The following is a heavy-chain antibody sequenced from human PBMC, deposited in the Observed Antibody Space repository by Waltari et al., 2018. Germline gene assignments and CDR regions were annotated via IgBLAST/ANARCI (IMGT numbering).Heavy chain of an antibody. D-gene: IGHD3-3*01. CDR2: VSGGGGST. V-gene: IGHV4-59*12. CDR1: GGSISSNQ. J-gene: IGHJ4*02. Sequence: QLQLQESGPGLVKPSETLSLICAVSGGSISSNQWSWIRQPPGKGLEWIGRVSGGGGSTDYNPSLKSRVTFSTDTSKNQFSLKLSSVTAADMAVYYCARVRDNFWTPSEWGQGVLVTVSS. CDR3: ARVRDNFWTPSE.